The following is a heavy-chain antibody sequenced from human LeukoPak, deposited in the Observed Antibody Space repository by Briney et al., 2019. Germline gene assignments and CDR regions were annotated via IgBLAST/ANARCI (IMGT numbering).Heavy chain of an antibody. CDR1: GYTFTSYG. J-gene: IGHJ6*02. CDR2: ISAYNGNT. D-gene: IGHD2-2*02. V-gene: IGHV1-18*01. Sequence: ASVKVSCKASGYTFTSYGISWVRQAPGQGIEWMGWISAYNGNTNYAQKLQGRVTMTTDTSTSTAYMELRSLRSDDTAVYYCARDRDVVVPAAIEGYYYGMDVWGQGTTVTVSS. CDR3: ARDRDVVVPAAIEGYYYGMDV.